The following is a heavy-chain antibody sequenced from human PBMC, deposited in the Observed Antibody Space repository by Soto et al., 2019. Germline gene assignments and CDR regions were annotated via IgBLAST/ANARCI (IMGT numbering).Heavy chain of an antibody. Sequence: GASVKVSCKASGYTFTSYGISWVRQAPGQGLEWMGWISAYNGNTNYAQKLQGRVTMTTDTSTSTVYMELRSLRSDDTAVYYCARDQAMAQFDYWGQGTLVTVSS. D-gene: IGHD5-18*01. CDR3: ARDQAMAQFDY. V-gene: IGHV1-18*01. CDR1: GYTFTSYG. J-gene: IGHJ4*02. CDR2: ISAYNGNT.